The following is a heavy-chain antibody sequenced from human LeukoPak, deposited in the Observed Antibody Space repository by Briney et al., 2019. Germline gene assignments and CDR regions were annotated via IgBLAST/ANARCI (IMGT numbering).Heavy chain of an antibody. J-gene: IGHJ6*02. Sequence: GGSLRLSCAASGFTFSSYTMHWVRQAPGKGLEWVAVISYDGSNKYYADSVKGRFTISRDNSKNTLYLQMNSLRAEDTAVYYCAREMATIDYYYYGMDVWGQGTTVTVSS. CDR2: ISYDGSNK. CDR1: GFTFSSYT. V-gene: IGHV3-30-3*01. CDR3: AREMATIDYYYYGMDV. D-gene: IGHD5-24*01.